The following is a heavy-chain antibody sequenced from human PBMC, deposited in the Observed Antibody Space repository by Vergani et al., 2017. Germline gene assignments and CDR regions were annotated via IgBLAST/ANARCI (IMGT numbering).Heavy chain of an antibody. CDR2: ISWNSGSI. D-gene: IGHD3-22*01. CDR3: AKDVSSYYYDSSEFDY. Sequence: EVQLLESGGGLVQPGGSLRLSCAASGFTFDDYAMHWVRQAPGKGLEWVSGISWNSGSIGYADSVKGRFTISRDNAKNSLYLQMNSLRAEDTALYYCAKDVSSYYYDSSEFDYWGQGTLVTVSS. J-gene: IGHJ4*02. CDR1: GFTFDDYA. V-gene: IGHV3-9*01.